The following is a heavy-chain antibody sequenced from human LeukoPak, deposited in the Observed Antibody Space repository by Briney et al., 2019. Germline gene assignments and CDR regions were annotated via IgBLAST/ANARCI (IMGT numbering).Heavy chain of an antibody. D-gene: IGHD4-23*01. V-gene: IGHV1-69*02. J-gene: IGHJ4*02. Sequence: SSVKVSCKASGGTFSSYTISWVRQSPAQGLEWMGRIILILGLANYAQKFQGRVTHTADKSTSTAYMELSSLRSEDTAVYYCARAPHDYGGNFYFDYRGQGTLVTVSS. CDR1: GGTFSSYT. CDR3: ARAPHDYGGNFYFDY. CDR2: IILILGLA.